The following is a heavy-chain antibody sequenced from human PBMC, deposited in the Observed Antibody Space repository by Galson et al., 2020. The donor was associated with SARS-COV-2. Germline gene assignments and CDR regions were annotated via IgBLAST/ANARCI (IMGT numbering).Heavy chain of an antibody. CDR1: GASISTHY. D-gene: IGHD2-2*01. CDR2: IYYTGST. CDR3: AGNQPYYYYGLDV. J-gene: IGHJ6*02. V-gene: IGHV4-59*11. Sequence: SQTLSLTCTVSGASISTHYWSWIRQPPGKGLEWIGYIYYTGSTNYNPSLKSRVTLSVDTSKNQLSLKLTSVTAADTAGYYCAGNQPYYYYGLDVWGQGTTVTVAS.